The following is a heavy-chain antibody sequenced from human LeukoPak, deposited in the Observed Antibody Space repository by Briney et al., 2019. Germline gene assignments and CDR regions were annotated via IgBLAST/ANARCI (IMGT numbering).Heavy chain of an antibody. J-gene: IGHJ4*02. V-gene: IGHV3-30*18. Sequence: PGGSLRLSCAASXFXXSXYGXHXVXXAXXXXXEXVAVISYDGSNKYYADSVKGRFTISRDNSKNTLYLQMNSLRAEDTAVYYCAKDLDYGDYEDYWGQGTLVTVSS. CDR1: XFXXSXYG. D-gene: IGHD4-17*01. CDR3: AKDLDYGDYEDY. CDR2: ISYDGSNK.